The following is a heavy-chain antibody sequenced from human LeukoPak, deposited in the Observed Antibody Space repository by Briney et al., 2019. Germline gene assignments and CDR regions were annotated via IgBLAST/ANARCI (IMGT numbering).Heavy chain of an antibody. CDR2: IYYSGGT. D-gene: IGHD3-10*01. V-gene: IGHV4-39*07. CDR3: ARRGGYGSGHYYYYMDV. J-gene: IGHJ6*03. Sequence: PSETLSLTCTVSGGSISSSSYYWGWIRQPPGKGLEWIGSIYYSGGTYYNPSLKSRVTISVDTSKNQFSLKLSSVTAADTAVYYCARRGGYGSGHYYYYMDVWGKGTTVTVSS. CDR1: GGSISSSSYY.